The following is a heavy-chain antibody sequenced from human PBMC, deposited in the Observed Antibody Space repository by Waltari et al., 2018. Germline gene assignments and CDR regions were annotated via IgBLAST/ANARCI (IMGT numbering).Heavy chain of an antibody. J-gene: IGHJ5*02. CDR2: IIPIFGTA. V-gene: IGHV1-69*01. D-gene: IGHD3-22*01. Sequence: QVQLVQSGAEVKKPGSSVKVSCKASGGTFSSYAISWVRQASGQGLEWMGGIIPIFGTANYAQKFQGRLTITADESTSTAYMELSSLRSEDTAVYYCARDPGGYFDSSGYYYANWFDPWGQGTLLTVSS. CDR1: GGTFSSYA. CDR3: ARDPGGYFDSSGYYYANWFDP.